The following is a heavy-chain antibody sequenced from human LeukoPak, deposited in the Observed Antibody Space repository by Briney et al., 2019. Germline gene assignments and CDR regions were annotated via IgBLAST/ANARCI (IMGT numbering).Heavy chain of an antibody. CDR2: IFTGGDT. CDR3: LRQGLGGAGR. Sequence: GGSLRLSCAVSGFTVIDNHMNWVRQGPGKGLEWVSVIFTGGDTSYADSVKGRFTIFRDRSKSTLFLQMNSLTPEDTAAYYCLRQGLGGAGRWGQGTLVTVSS. D-gene: IGHD6-19*01. V-gene: IGHV3-66*02. CDR1: GFTVIDNH. J-gene: IGHJ4*02.